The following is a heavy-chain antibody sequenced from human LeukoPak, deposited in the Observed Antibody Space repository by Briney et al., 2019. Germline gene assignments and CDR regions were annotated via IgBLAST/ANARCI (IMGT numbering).Heavy chain of an antibody. Sequence: ASVKVSCKASGYTFTSHFMHWVRQAPGQGLEWMGIINPRGGSTSYTQKFQGRVTMTRDTSTSTVYMELSRLRSDDTVVYYCARGTIIAAAAFDYWGQGTLVTVSS. V-gene: IGHV1-46*01. CDR2: INPRGGST. CDR1: GYTFTSHF. D-gene: IGHD6-13*01. J-gene: IGHJ4*02. CDR3: ARGTIIAAAAFDY.